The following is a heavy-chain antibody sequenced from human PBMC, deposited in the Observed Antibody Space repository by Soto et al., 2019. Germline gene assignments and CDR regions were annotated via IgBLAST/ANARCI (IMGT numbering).Heavy chain of an antibody. CDR1: GGYLSSSSYY. V-gene: IGHV4-39*01. J-gene: IGHJ4*02. Sequence: PSETLSVTCPVSGGYLSSSSYYWGWIRQPPGKGLEWIGSIYYSGSTYYNPSLKSRVTISVDTSKNQFSLKLSSVTAADTAVYYCARLPFTYYDFWSGYSNFDYWGQGTLVTVSS. D-gene: IGHD3-3*01. CDR2: IYYSGST. CDR3: ARLPFTYYDFWSGYSNFDY.